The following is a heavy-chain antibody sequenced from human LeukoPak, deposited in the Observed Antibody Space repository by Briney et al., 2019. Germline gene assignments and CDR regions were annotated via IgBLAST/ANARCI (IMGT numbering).Heavy chain of an antibody. CDR2: IIPIFGTA. CDR3: ARAVSGHRRFDL. V-gene: IGHV1-69*05. D-gene: IGHD2-21*01. Sequence: SVKVSCKASGGTFSSYAISWVRQAPGQGLERMGGIIPIFGTANYAQKFQGRVTITTDESTSTAYMELSSLRSEDTAVYYCARAVSGHRRFDLWGQGTLVTVSS. CDR1: GGTFSSYA. J-gene: IGHJ5*02.